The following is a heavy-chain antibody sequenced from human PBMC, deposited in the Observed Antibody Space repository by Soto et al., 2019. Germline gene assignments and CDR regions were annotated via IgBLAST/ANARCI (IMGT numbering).Heavy chain of an antibody. CDR1: GGSFSGYY. CDR3: ARGVAAAGTPTYYYYGMDV. D-gene: IGHD6-13*01. CDR2: INHSGST. Sequence: SATLSLTCAVSGGSFSGYYWSWIRQPPGKGLEWIGEINHSGSTNYNPSLKSRVTISVDTSKNQFSLKLSSVTAADTAVYYCARGVAAAGTPTYYYYGMDVWGQGTTVTVSS. J-gene: IGHJ6*02. V-gene: IGHV4-34*01.